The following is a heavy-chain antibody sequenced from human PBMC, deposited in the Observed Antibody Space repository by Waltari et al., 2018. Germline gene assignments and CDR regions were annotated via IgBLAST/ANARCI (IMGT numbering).Heavy chain of an antibody. CDR3: ARIRLLELLLIGGYYSYYYMDV. V-gene: IGHV2-26*01. J-gene: IGHJ6*03. Sequence: QVTLKESGPVLVKPTETLTLTCTVSGFSLSNARMGVSWIRQPPGKALEWLAHIFSTKEKSYCTSRKRSLTSSQETSKSQVVLTMTNMDPVDTATYYCARIRLLELLLIGGYYSYYYMDVWGKGTTVTISS. D-gene: IGHD3-3*01. CDR2: IFSTKEK. CDR1: GFSLSNARMG.